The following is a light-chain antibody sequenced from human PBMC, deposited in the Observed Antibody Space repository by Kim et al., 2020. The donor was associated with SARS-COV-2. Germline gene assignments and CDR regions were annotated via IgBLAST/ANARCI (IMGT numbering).Light chain of an antibody. CDR2: EVS. CDR1: SSDVGGYNY. Sequence: QSVTISCTGTSSDVGGYNYVSWYQQHPGKAPKLIIFEVSKRPSGVPDRFSGSKSGHTASLTVSGLQAEDEADYYCSSYAGSNSVVFGGGTQLTVL. CDR3: SSYAGSNSVV. V-gene: IGLV2-8*01. J-gene: IGLJ2*01.